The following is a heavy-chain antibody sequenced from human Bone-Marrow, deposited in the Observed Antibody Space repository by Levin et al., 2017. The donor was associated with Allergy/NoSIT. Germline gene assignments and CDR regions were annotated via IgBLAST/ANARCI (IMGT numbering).Heavy chain of an antibody. D-gene: IGHD7-27*01. J-gene: IGHJ4*02. CDR1: GFTFSSYD. Sequence: GESLKISCAASGFTFSSYDMHWVRQAPGEGLEWAAVISYDGNDKYYADSVKGRFTISRDNSKNTLYLQMNSLRPEDTGVYYCATARTGDWARADYWGQGTLVTVSS. CDR2: ISYDGNDK. CDR3: ATARTGDWARADY. V-gene: IGHV3-30*04.